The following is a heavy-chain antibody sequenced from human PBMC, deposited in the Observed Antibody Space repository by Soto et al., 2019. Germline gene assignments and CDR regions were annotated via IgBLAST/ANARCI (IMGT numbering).Heavy chain of an antibody. Sequence: QVQLQESGPGQVKPSQTLSLTCTVSGGSVNSGGYHWSWIRQHPGKGLEWIGDIYYSGSTYYNPSLKSRVTISIDTSTNHFSLHLSALTAADTAVYYCARAPFPNWNYYGMDVWGQGTTVTVSS. V-gene: IGHV4-31*03. CDR2: IYYSGST. CDR3: ARAPFPNWNYYGMDV. J-gene: IGHJ6*02. CDR1: GGSVNSGGYH. D-gene: IGHD1-1*01.